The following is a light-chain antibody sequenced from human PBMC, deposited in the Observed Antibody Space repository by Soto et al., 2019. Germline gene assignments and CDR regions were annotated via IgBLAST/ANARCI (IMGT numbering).Light chain of an antibody. V-gene: IGLV2-23*01. CDR1: SSDIGKYKV. J-gene: IGLJ3*02. CDR2: EAT. Sequence: ALAQPASVSGSPGQSITISCIGASSDIGKYKVVSWYQHHPGKVPKLLIYEATKRPSGVSDRFSGSKSDNTASLTISGLQAEDEANYYCCSYVGNSLWLFGGGTK. CDR3: CSYVGNSLWL.